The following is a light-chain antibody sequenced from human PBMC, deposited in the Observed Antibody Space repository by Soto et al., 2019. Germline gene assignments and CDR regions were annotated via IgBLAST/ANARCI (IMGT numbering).Light chain of an antibody. J-gene: IGKJ1*01. Sequence: EIVLTQTPGTLSLSPGERATLSSRASQSVSSYLAWYQQKPGQAPRLLIYDASNRATGIPARFSGSGSGTDFTLTICSLEPEDLAVYYCQQRSNWPPWTFGQGTKVDIK. V-gene: IGKV3-11*01. CDR2: DAS. CDR1: QSVSSY. CDR3: QQRSNWPPWT.